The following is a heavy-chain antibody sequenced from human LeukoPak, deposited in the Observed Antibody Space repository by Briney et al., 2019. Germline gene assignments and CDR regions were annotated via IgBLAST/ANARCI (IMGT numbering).Heavy chain of an antibody. CDR2: IYPGDSDT. J-gene: IGHJ3*02. D-gene: IGHD1-26*01. V-gene: IGHV5-51*01. Sequence: KNGESLKISCKGSGYSFTSYWIGWVRQMPGKGLEWMGIIYPGDSDTRYSPSFQGQVTISADKSISTAYLQWSSLKASDTAMYYCVKSRSVGYSGRQGDAFDIWGQGTMVTVSS. CDR1: GYSFTSYW. CDR3: VKSRSVGYSGRQGDAFDI.